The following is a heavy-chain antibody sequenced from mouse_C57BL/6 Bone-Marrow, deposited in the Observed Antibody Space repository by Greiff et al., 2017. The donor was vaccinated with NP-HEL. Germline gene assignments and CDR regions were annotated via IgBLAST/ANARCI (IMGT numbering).Heavy chain of an antibody. J-gene: IGHJ1*03. D-gene: IGHD1-1*01. CDR1: GYTFTSYW. Sequence: QVQLQQPGAELVKPGASVKLSCKASGYTFTSYWMQWVKQRPGQGLEWIGEIDPSDSYTNYNQKFKGKAPLTVDTSSSTAYMQLSSLTSEDSAVYYCARSPYYGSIYMGYFDVWGTGTTVTVSS. CDR3: ARSPYYGSIYMGYFDV. CDR2: IDPSDSYT. V-gene: IGHV1-50*01.